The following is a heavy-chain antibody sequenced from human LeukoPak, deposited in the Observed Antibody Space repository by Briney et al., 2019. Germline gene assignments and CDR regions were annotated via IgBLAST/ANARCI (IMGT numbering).Heavy chain of an antibody. CDR1: GFTFSNYW. CDR3: ARVHSSSWYNWFDP. J-gene: IGHJ5*02. D-gene: IGHD6-13*01. Sequence: PGGSLRLSCVASGFTFSNYWMHWVRQAPGKGPEWVSVIYSGGSTYYADSVKGRFTISRDNSKNTLYLQMNSLRAEDTAVYHCARVHSSSWYNWFDPWGQGTLVTVSS. V-gene: IGHV3-53*01. CDR2: IYSGGST.